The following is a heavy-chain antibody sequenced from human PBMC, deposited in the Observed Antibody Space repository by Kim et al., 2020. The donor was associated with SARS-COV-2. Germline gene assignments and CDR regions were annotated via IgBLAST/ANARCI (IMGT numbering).Heavy chain of an antibody. Sequence: SETLSLTCTVSGGSISSSSYYWGWIRQPPGKGLEWIGSIYYSGSTYYNPSLKSRVTISVDTSKNQFSLKLSSVTAADTAVYYCARDPGGRAENRYSGSYYSHWYFDLWGGGTLVTVSS. J-gene: IGHJ2*01. V-gene: IGHV4-39*07. CDR3: ARDPGGRAENRYSGSYYSHWYFDL. CDR1: GGSISSSSYY. CDR2: IYYSGST. D-gene: IGHD1-26*01.